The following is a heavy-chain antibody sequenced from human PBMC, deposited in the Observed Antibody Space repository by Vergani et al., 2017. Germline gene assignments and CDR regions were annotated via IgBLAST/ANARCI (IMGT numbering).Heavy chain of an antibody. CDR2: TSYSGST. Sequence: QVQLQESGPGLVKPSETLSLTCTVSGGSISSYHWSWIRQPPGKGLEWIGYTSYSGSTNYNPSLKSRVTISVDTSKNQFSLKLSSVTAADTAVYYCARITGYSSGWDNWGQGTLVTVSS. J-gene: IGHJ4*02. D-gene: IGHD6-19*01. CDR1: GGSISSYH. CDR3: ARITGYSSGWDN. V-gene: IGHV4-59*01.